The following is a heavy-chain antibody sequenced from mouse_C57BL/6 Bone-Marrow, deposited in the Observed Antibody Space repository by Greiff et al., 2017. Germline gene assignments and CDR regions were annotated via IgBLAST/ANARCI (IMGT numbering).Heavy chain of an antibody. Sequence: VQLQQSGAELVKPGASVKLSCKASGYTFTNYWMHWVKQRPGQGLEWIGMMHPNGGSPDYNEKFKSEATLSVDKSSRTAYMELSSLTSEDSAVYDWESSCECDDDTMEYCGEGTSVTVSS. D-gene: IGHD2-12*01. CDR3: ESSCECDDDTMEY. V-gene: IGHV1-64*01. CDR1: GYTFTNYW. J-gene: IGHJ4*01. CDR2: MHPNGGSP.